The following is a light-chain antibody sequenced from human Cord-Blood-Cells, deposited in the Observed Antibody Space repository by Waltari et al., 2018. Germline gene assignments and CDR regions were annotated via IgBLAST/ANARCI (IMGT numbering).Light chain of an antibody. CDR3: QTWGTGTHVV. Sequence: QLVLTQSPSASASLGASVKLTCTLSRGHSSYAIACHQQQPEKDPWYLMKLNRDCSHSKGDGIPDRFSGSSSGAERYLTISSLQSEDEADYYCQTWGTGTHVVFGGGTKLTVL. CDR2: LNRDCSH. CDR1: RGHSSYA. J-gene: IGLJ2*01. V-gene: IGLV4-69*01.